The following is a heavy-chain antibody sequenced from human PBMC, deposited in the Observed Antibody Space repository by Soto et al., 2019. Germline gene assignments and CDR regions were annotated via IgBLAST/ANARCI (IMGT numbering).Heavy chain of an antibody. Sequence: PSETLSLTCTVSGGSISSGDYYWSWIRQPPGKGLEWIGYIYYSGSTYYNPSLKSRVTISVDTSKNQFSLKLSSVTAADTAVYYCARDATERIRGDYYYGMDVWGQGTTVTVSS. CDR2: IYYSGST. D-gene: IGHD2-15*01. J-gene: IGHJ6*02. CDR1: GGSISSGDYY. V-gene: IGHV4-30-4*01. CDR3: ARDATERIRGDYYYGMDV.